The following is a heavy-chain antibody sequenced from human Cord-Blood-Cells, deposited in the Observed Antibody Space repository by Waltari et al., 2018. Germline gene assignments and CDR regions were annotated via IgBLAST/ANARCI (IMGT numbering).Heavy chain of an antibody. CDR3: ARVAPCGGDCFHFDY. J-gene: IGHJ4*02. D-gene: IGHD2-21*01. Sequence: QVQLQESGPGLVKPSETLSLTCTVSGGSISSYYWRWIRQPAGKGLEWIGRIYTSGSTNYNPSLKSRVTMSVDTSKNQFSLKLSSVTAADTAVYYCARVAPCGGDCFHFDYWGQGTLVTVSS. CDR1: GGSISSYY. CDR2: IYTSGST. V-gene: IGHV4-4*07.